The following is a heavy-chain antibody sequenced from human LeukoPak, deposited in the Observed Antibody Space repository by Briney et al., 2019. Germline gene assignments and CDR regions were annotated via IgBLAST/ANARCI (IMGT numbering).Heavy chain of an antibody. V-gene: IGHV7-4-1*02. CDR3: ARAFQSLGGLSLPDY. D-gene: IGHD3-16*02. CDR2: IHPSTGNP. CDR1: GYTFTNYA. J-gene: IGHJ4*02. Sequence: APVKVSCKASGYTFTNYAMNWVRQAPGQGLEWMGWIHPSTGNPAYAQGFTGRFVFSLDTSVSTTYLQITSLKAEDTAVYFCARAFQSLGGLSLPDYWGQGTLVTVSS.